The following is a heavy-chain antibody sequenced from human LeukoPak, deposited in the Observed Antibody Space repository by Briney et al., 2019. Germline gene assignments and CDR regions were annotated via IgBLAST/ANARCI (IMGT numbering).Heavy chain of an antibody. V-gene: IGHV3-21*01. CDR3: ARDPGSGYADDAFDI. J-gene: IGHJ3*02. CDR1: GLTFSSYS. D-gene: IGHD3-3*01. CDR2: ISSSSSYI. Sequence: PGGSLRLSCAASGLTFSSYSMNWVRQAPGKGLEWVSSISSSSSYIYYADSVKGRFTISRDNAKNSLYLQMNSLRAEDTAVYYCARDPGSGYADDAFDIWGQGTMVTVSS.